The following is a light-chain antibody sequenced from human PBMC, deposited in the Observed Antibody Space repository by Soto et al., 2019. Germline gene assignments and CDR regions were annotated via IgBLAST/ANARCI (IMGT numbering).Light chain of an antibody. Sequence: EVVLTQSPATLSLSPGDRATLSCRASQSISTYINWFRQKPGQPPRLLIYGASNRVTGIPDRISGSGSGTEFTLTISSLQSEDFAVYYCQQYNNWPVTFGQGTKVDIK. J-gene: IGKJ1*01. CDR2: GAS. V-gene: IGKV3D-15*01. CDR1: QSISTY. CDR3: QQYNNWPVT.